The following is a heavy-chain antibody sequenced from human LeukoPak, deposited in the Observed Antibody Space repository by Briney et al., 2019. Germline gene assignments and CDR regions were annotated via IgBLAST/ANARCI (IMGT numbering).Heavy chain of an antibody. Sequence: ASVKVSCKASGYTFTSYYMHWVRQAPGQGLEWMGIINPSGGSTSYAQKFQGRVTMTRDMSTSTVYMELSSLRSEDTAVYYCARKSIAARTFDYWGQGTLVTVSS. V-gene: IGHV1-46*01. J-gene: IGHJ4*02. CDR2: INPSGGST. D-gene: IGHD6-6*01. CDR1: GYTFTSYY. CDR3: ARKSIAARTFDY.